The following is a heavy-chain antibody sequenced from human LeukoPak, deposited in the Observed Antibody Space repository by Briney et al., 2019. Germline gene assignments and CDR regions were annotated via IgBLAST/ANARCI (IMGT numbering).Heavy chain of an antibody. D-gene: IGHD2-2*01. CDR2: IYPGDSDT. J-gene: IGHJ4*02. CDR3: ARRQGCSSTSCPPDY. V-gene: IGHV5-51*01. CDR1: GYXFNTYW. Sequence: PGESLKISCSGSGYXFNTYWICWVRQMPGKGLGWMGIIYPGDSDTRYSPSFQGQVTMSADKSINTAYLQWSSLEASDTAMYYCARRQGCSSTSCPPDYWGQGTLVTVSS.